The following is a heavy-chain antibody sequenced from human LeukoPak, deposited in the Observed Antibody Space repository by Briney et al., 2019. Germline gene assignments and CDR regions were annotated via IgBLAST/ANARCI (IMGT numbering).Heavy chain of an antibody. Sequence: PSETLSLTCTVSGGSISSSSYYWGWIRQPPGKGLEWIGSIYYSGSTYYNPSLKSRVTISVDTSKNQFSLKLSSVTAADTAVYYCARGHHFYGGYHDYWGQGTLVTVSS. CDR2: IYYSGST. CDR1: GGSISSSSYY. J-gene: IGHJ4*02. CDR3: ARGHHFYGGYHDY. V-gene: IGHV4-39*01. D-gene: IGHD4-17*01.